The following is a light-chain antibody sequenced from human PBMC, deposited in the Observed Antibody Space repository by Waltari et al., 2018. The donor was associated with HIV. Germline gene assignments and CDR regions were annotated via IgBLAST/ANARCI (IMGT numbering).Light chain of an antibody. CDR2: EVT. CDR1: RSDCRSYNL. V-gene: IGLV2-23*02. CDR3: CSYAGSSTLV. J-gene: IGLJ2*01. Sequence: QSALTQPASVSGSPGQAITIPCTGTRSDCRSYNLVSWYQQHPGKAPKLSIDEVTKRPSGVSKRISGSKSGNTTSLTIPGLQAEDDADYFCCSYAGSSTLVFGGGTKLTVL.